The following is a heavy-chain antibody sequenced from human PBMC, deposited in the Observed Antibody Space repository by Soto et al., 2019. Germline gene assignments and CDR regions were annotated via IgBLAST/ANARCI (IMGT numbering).Heavy chain of an antibody. D-gene: IGHD2-15*01. V-gene: IGHV3-23*01. CDR3: AKFRGYCSGGVCYYFDY. Sequence: GGSLRLSCAASGFTFSSYAMSWVRQAPGKGLEWISAISGSGGSTYYADSVKGRFTISRDNSKNTLYLQMNSLRAEDTAVYYCAKFRGYCSGGVCYYFDYWGQGTLVTVSS. CDR2: ISGSGGST. J-gene: IGHJ4*02. CDR1: GFTFSSYA.